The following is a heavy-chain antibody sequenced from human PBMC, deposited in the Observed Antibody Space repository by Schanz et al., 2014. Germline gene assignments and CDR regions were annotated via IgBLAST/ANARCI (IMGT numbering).Heavy chain of an antibody. J-gene: IGHJ4*02. CDR1: GYTFTDYY. Sequence: QVQLVQSGAEVKKPGASVKVSCRASGYTFTDYYMQWVRQAPGQGLEWLGTIFLNDGGTHSAEKFQGRIIMARDTSTSTVYLDLSSLRSEDTAVYYCARGGAYRSPSPVFYFDYWGQGTLVTVSS. CDR3: ARGGAYRSPSPVFYFDY. V-gene: IGHV1-46*01. CDR2: IFLNDGGT. D-gene: IGHD6-6*01.